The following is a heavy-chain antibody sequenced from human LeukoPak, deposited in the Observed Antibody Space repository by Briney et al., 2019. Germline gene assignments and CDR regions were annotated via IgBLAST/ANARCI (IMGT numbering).Heavy chain of an antibody. CDR3: AGSRDYIWDQDY. CDR1: GFTFSSYA. CDR2: ISGSGGST. J-gene: IGHJ4*02. D-gene: IGHD3-16*01. Sequence: GGSLRLSCAASGFTFSSYAMSWVRQAPGKGLEWVSAISGSGGSTYYADSVKGRFTISRDNSKNTLYLQMNSLRAEDTAVYYCAGSRDYIWDQDYWGQGTLVTVSS. V-gene: IGHV3-23*01.